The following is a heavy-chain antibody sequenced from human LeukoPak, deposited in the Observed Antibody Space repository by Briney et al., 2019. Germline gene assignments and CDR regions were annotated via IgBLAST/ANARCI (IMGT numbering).Heavy chain of an antibody. CDR1: GYTFTGYY. D-gene: IGHD1-7*01. J-gene: IGHJ4*02. V-gene: IGHV1-2*02. CDR2: INPNSGGT. Sequence: GASVKVSCKASGYTFTGYYMHWVRQAPGQGLEWMGWINPNSGGTNYAQKFQGRVTMTRDTSISTAYMELSRLRSDDTAAYYCARRTVITGTRFLDYWGQGTLVTVSS. CDR3: ARRTVITGTRFLDY.